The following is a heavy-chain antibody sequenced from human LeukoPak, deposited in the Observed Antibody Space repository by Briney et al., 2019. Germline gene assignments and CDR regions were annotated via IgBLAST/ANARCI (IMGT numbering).Heavy chain of an antibody. CDR3: ARPSLAAYDAFDI. Sequence: GGSLRLPCAASGFTFSSYWMSWVRQAPGKGLEWVANIKQDGSEKYYVDSVKGRFTISRDNAKNSLYLQMNSPRAEDTAVYYCARPSLAAYDAFDIWGQGTMVTVSS. D-gene: IGHD6-13*01. V-gene: IGHV3-7*01. J-gene: IGHJ3*02. CDR1: GFTFSSYW. CDR2: IKQDGSEK.